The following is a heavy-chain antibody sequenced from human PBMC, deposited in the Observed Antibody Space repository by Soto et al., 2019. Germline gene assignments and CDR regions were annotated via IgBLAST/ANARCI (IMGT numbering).Heavy chain of an antibody. D-gene: IGHD6-13*01. V-gene: IGHV3-23*01. J-gene: IGHJ4*02. CDR1: EVPFCSYA. CDR3: ANLAAAGTVSGY. Sequence: SDSRRAAEVPFCSYAMSRVRQAPGKGLEWVSAISGSGGSTYYADSVKGRFTISRDNSKNTLYLQMNSLRAEDTAVYYCANLAAAGTVSGYSGQRTLVTVPS. CDR2: ISGSGGST.